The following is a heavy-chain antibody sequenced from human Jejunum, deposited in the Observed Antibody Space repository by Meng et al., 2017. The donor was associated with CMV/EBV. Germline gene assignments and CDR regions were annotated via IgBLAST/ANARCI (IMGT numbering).Heavy chain of an antibody. V-gene: IGHV3-33*05. D-gene: IGHD2-15*01. J-gene: IGHJ6*02. Sequence: SGFIFSGIGMHWVRQAPGRGLEWVAFIAIAGNDVYRDSVKGRFTISRDNSKNMLFLQMNSLRAEDTAVYYCVRDPGYPYYYGMDVWGQGTTVTVSS. CDR2: IAIAGNDV. CDR3: VRDPGYPYYYGMDV. CDR1: GFIFSGIG.